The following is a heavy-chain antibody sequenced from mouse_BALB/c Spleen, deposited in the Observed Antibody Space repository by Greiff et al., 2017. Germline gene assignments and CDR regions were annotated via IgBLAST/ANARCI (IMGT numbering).Heavy chain of an antibody. CDR2: INPSTGYT. J-gene: IGHJ2*01. D-gene: IGHD2-4*01. Sequence: QVQLQQSGAELAKPGASVKMSCKASGYTFTSYWMHWVKQRPGQGLEWIGYINPSTGYTEYNQKFKDKATLTADKSSSTAYMQLSSLTSEDSAVYYCARSYYDYYFDYWGQGTTLTVSS. CDR1: GYTFTSYW. V-gene: IGHV1-7*01. CDR3: ARSYYDYYFDY.